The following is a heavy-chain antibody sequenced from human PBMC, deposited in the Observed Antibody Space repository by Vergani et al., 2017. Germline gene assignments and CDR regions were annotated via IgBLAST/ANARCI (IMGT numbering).Heavy chain of an antibody. Sequence: VQLLPSEGAVVQPGGSLRLSCVASGITLSSHAMSWVRQGNGQGLEWVSSIKNTGDSTHYADSVKGRFTISRDNSKNTLYLQMNSLRVKDTAVYYCGIGSDNYNWGQGTLVTVSS. CDR2: IKNTGDST. V-gene: IGHV3-23*01. CDR3: GIGSDNYN. J-gene: IGHJ4*02. CDR1: GITLSSHA. D-gene: IGHD5-24*01.